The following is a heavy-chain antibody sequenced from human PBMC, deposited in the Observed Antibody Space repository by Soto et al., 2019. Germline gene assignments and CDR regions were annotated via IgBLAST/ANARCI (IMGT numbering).Heavy chain of an antibody. V-gene: IGHV1-69*13. J-gene: IGHJ6*02. CDR1: GGTFSIYG. CDR2: IIPILTTP. D-gene: IGHD2-8*02. CDR3: ATSVGIAPTGEDGMDV. Sequence: SSVKVACKASGGTFSIYGFSWVRQAPGQGPEWIGGIIPILTTPNYAQKFQGRVTIVADESTTTVYMELSSLKFEDKAVYYCATSVGIAPTGEDGMDVWGQGTSVTVSS.